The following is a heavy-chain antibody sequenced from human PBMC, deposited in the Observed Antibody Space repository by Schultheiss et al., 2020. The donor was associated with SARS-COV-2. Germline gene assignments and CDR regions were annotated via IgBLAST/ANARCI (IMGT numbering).Heavy chain of an antibody. J-gene: IGHJ6*03. V-gene: IGHV4-4*07. CDR1: GGSISSYY. CDR3: ARGITPIIAARPGYYYYYMDV. CDR2: IYTSGST. Sequence: SETLSLTCTVSGGSISSYYWSWIRQPAGKGLEWIGRIYTSGSTNYNPSLKSRVTISVDTSKNQFSLKLSSVTAADTAVYYCARGITPIIAARPGYYYYYMDVWGKGTTVTVSS. D-gene: IGHD6-6*01.